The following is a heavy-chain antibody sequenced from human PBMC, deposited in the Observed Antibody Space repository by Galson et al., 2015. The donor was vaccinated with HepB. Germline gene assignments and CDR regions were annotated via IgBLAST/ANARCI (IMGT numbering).Heavy chain of an antibody. V-gene: IGHV3-21*01. D-gene: IGHD2-15*01. CDR1: GFTFSSYS. Sequence: SLRLSCAASGFTFSSYSMNWVRQAPGKGLEWVSSISSSSSYIYYADSVKGRFTISRDNAKNSLYLQMNSLRAEDTAVYYCARERVVVAARAMGYYFDYWGQGTLVTVSS. CDR2: ISSSSSYI. CDR3: ARERVVVAARAMGYYFDY. J-gene: IGHJ4*02.